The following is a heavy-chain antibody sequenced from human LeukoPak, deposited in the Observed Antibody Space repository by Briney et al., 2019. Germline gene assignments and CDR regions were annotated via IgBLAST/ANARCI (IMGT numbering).Heavy chain of an antibody. J-gene: IGHJ4*02. CDR2: ISSSGSTI. D-gene: IGHD1-20*01. CDR1: GFTFSSYE. CDR3: VTGTASIWKADFDY. Sequence: GGSLRLSCAASGFTFSSYEMNWVRQAPGKGLEWVSYISSSGSTIYYADSVKGRFTISRDNAKNSLYLQMNSLRAEDTAVYYCVTGTASIWKADFDYWGQGTLVTVSS. V-gene: IGHV3-48*03.